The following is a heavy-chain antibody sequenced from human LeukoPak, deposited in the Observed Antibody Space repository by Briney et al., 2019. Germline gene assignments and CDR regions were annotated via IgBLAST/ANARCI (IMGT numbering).Heavy chain of an antibody. CDR2: IYYSWST. V-gene: IGHV4-59*01. Sequence: SETLSLTCTVSGGSISSYYWSWIRQPPGKGLECIGYIYYSWSTNYNPSLKSRVTISVDTSKNQFSLKLRSVTAADTAVYYCARVPDSRSRMGTWYYFDYWGQGTLVTVSS. CDR3: ARVPDSRSRMGTWYYFDY. J-gene: IGHJ4*02. CDR1: GGSISSYY. D-gene: IGHD6-13*01.